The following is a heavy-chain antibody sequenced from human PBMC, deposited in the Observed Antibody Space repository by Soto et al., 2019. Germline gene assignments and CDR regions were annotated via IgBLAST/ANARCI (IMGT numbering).Heavy chain of an antibody. CDR3: ARSYSTSWYIWFDP. CDR2: INPDTGAI. V-gene: IGHV1-2*04. J-gene: IGHJ5*02. CDR1: GYTFTGYY. Sequence: QVRLVQSGAEVKKPGASVKVSCKASGYTFTGYYMHWVRQAPGQGLQWMGWINPDTGAINYAQEFQGWGTMTRDTSTNTAYMELSRLRVDDTAIYYCARSYSTSWYIWFDPWGQGTLVTVSS. D-gene: IGHD6-13*01.